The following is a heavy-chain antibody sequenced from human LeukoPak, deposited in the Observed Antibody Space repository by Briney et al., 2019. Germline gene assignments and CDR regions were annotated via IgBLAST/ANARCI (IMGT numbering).Heavy chain of an antibody. V-gene: IGHV3-7*04. CDR3: AKEVRESAWFYFDY. D-gene: IGHD3-10*01. Sequence: GGSLRLSCAASGFTFSNYWITWVRQAPGKGLEWVANIKQGGSEKHYVDSVKGRFTISRDNSRNTLYLQMNSLSAEDTAVYYCAKEVRESAWFYFDYWGQGTLATVSS. CDR1: GFTFSNYW. CDR2: IKQGGSEK. J-gene: IGHJ4*02.